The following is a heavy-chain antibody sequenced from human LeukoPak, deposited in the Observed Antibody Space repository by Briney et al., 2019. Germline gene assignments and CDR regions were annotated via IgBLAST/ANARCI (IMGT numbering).Heavy chain of an antibody. Sequence: PSETLSLTCAVYGGSFSGYYWSWIRQPPGKGLEWIGEINHSGGTNYNPSLKSRVTISVDTSKNQFSLKLSSVTAADTAVYYCARVDYDILTGSSYYFDYWGQGTLVTVSS. D-gene: IGHD3-9*01. CDR3: ARVDYDILTGSSYYFDY. J-gene: IGHJ4*02. V-gene: IGHV4-34*01. CDR2: INHSGGT. CDR1: GGSFSGYY.